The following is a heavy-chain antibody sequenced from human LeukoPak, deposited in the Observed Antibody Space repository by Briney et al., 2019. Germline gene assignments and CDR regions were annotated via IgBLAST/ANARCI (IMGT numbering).Heavy chain of an antibody. CDR1: GGSFSGYY. V-gene: IGHV3-21*04. J-gene: IGHJ4*02. D-gene: IGHD6-19*01. CDR3: AKDTHSSGWTPYFDY. Sequence: ETLSLTCAVYGGSFSGYYWSWIRQPPGKGLEWVSSISSSSSYIYYADSVKGRFTISRDNAKNSLYLQMNSLRAEDTAVYYCAKDTHSSGWTPYFDYWGQGTLVTVSS. CDR2: ISSSSSYI.